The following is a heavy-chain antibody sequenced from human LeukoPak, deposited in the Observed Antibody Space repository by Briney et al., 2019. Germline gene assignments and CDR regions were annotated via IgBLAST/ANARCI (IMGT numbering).Heavy chain of an antibody. CDR2: IYTSGST. Sequence: KPSETLSLTCTVSGGSISSYYWSWIRQPAGKGLEWIGRIYTSGSTNYNPSLKSRVTMSVDTSKSQFSLKLSSVTAADTAVYYCARGVVPAAVMYYFDYWGQGTLVTVSS. CDR1: GGSISSYY. V-gene: IGHV4-4*07. D-gene: IGHD2-2*01. J-gene: IGHJ4*02. CDR3: ARGVVPAAVMYYFDY.